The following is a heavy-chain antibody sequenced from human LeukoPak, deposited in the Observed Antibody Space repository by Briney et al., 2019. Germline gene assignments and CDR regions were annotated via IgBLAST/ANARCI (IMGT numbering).Heavy chain of an antibody. J-gene: IGHJ4*02. CDR1: GFTFTSSA. CDR2: IVVGSGNT. CDR3: ARAPYCSSTSCYGQFDY. D-gene: IGHD2-2*01. V-gene: IGHV1-58*02. Sequence: SVKVSCKASGFTFTSSAMQWVRQARGQRLEWIGWIVVGSGNTNYAQKFQERVTITRDMSTSTAYMELSSLRSEDTAVYYCARAPYCSSTSCYGQFDYWGQGTLVTVSS.